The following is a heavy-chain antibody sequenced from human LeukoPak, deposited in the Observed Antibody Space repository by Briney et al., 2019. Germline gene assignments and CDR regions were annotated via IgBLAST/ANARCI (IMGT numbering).Heavy chain of an antibody. Sequence: NRGESLKISCKGSGYTFASFWIAWVRQLPGKGLEWMGIIYPGDSDTRYSPSFQGQVTISADKSISTASLQWSSLKASDTAMYYCARPHYYGSGSLNVWGQGTLVTVSS. D-gene: IGHD3-10*01. J-gene: IGHJ4*02. CDR2: IYPGDSDT. CDR3: ARPHYYGSGSLNV. CDR1: GYTFASFW. V-gene: IGHV5-51*01.